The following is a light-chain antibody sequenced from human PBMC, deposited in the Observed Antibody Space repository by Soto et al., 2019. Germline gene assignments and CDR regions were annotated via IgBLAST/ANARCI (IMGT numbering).Light chain of an antibody. Sequence: EIVLTHSPATLSVSPGERATLSCRASQSVSSNLAWYQQKPGQAPRLLIYGASTRATGIPARFSGSGSGTEFTLTISSLQSEDFAVYYCQQYNNWVTFGQGTKVEIK. V-gene: IGKV3-15*01. CDR1: QSVSSN. CDR3: QQYNNWVT. CDR2: GAS. J-gene: IGKJ1*01.